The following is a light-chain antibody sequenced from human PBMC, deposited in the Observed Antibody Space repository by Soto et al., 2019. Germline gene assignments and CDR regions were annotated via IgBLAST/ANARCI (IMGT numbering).Light chain of an antibody. CDR1: SSNIGSNT. J-gene: IGLJ3*02. V-gene: IGLV1-44*01. CDR2: NNN. CDR3: ATWDDSLIGPV. Sequence: QSVLTQPPSASGTPGQRVAISCSGSSSNIGSNTVNWYQQLPGTAPKLLIHNNNQRPSGVPDRFSGSKSGTSASLAISGLQSEDEADYFCATWDDSLIGPVFGGGTKVTVL.